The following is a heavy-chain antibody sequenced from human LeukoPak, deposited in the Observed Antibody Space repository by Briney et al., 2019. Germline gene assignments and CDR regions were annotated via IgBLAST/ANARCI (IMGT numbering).Heavy chain of an antibody. CDR2: INNDGSDK. Sequence: GGSLRLSCTVSGFPFSTYYIGWLRQPPGKGLEWVAMINNDGSDKSYVDSLKGRFTISRDNAKNSLFLQMSSLTAEDTAVYYCAFLVREPQHWGRGTLVTVSS. D-gene: IGHD3-10*01. V-gene: IGHV3-7*01. CDR3: AFLVREPQH. J-gene: IGHJ1*01. CDR1: GFPFSTYY.